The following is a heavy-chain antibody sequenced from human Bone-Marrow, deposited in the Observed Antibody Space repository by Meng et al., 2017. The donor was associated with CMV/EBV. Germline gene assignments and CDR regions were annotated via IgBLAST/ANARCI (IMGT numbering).Heavy chain of an antibody. CDR2: INPDGSEK. J-gene: IGHJ6*02. CDR1: GFTFSSYW. V-gene: IGHV3-7*01. CDR3: ASNVLGSYGMDV. D-gene: IGHD3-16*01. Sequence: GESLKISCEVSGFTFSSYWFSWVRQAPEKGLEWVANINPDGSEKYYLDSVKGRFTIFRDNAKNSLYLQVNSLRVEDTAVYYCASNVLGSYGMDVWGQGTTVTVSS.